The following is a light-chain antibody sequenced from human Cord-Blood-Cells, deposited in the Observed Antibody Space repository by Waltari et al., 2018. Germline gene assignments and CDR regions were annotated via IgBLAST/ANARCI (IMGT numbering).Light chain of an antibody. J-gene: IGLJ1*01. V-gene: IGLV2-8*01. CDR1: SSDVGGYNY. CDR2: EVS. CDR3: SSYAGSNNLGV. Sequence: QSALTQPPSASGSPGQSVTISCPGTSSDVGGYNYVPWYQQHPGKAPKLMIYEVSKRHSGVPDRFSGSKSGNTASLTVSGLQAEDEADYYGSSYAGSNNLGVFGTGTKVTVL.